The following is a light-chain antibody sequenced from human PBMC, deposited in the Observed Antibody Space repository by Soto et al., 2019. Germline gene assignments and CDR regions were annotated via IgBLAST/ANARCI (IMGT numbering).Light chain of an antibody. CDR1: SSNIGAGYD. CDR3: QSYDSSLSGSV. Sequence: QSVLTQTPSVSGAPGQSVTISCTGSSSNIGAGYDVHWYQQLPGTAPKLLIYGNSNRPSGVPDRFSGSKSGTSASLAITGLQAEDEADYYCQSYDSSLSGSVFGTGTKVTGL. J-gene: IGLJ1*01. CDR2: GNS. V-gene: IGLV1-40*01.